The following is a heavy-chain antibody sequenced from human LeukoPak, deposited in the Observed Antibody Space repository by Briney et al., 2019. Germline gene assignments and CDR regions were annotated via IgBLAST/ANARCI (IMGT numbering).Heavy chain of an antibody. CDR1: GFTFSSYW. CDR3: ARGSGYAVLDY. J-gene: IGHJ4*02. D-gene: IGHD3-3*01. Sequence: GGSLRLSCAASGFTFSSYWMHWVRQAPGKGLVWVSSINSDGITTFYADSVKGRFTISRDNAKNTLYLQMNSLRAEDTAVYSCARGSGYAVLDYWSQGTLVSVSS. CDR2: INSDGITT. V-gene: IGHV3-74*01.